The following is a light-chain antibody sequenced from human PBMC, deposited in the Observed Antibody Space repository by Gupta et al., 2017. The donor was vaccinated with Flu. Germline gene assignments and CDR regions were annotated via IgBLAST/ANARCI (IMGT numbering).Light chain of an antibody. J-gene: IGLJ2*01. CDR3: NSCTGDNDLI. Sequence: TSTDVGVYNYVSLYQQQPGKAPELKIYMVTKRPSAVADRVPGSKSGNTASLTVSRLQPDDEADDDCNSCTGDNDLIFGGGTKLTVL. CDR2: MVT. CDR1: STDVGVYNY. V-gene: IGLV2-8*01.